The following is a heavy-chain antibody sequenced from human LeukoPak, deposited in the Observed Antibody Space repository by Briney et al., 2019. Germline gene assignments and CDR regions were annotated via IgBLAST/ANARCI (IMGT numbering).Heavy chain of an antibody. V-gene: IGHV1-69*04. Sequence: SVKVSCKASGGTFSSYAIRWVRQAPGQGLEWMGRIIPILGIANYAQKFQGRVTITADKSTSTAYMELSSLRSEDTAVYYCARDSNIVATIDYYYGMDVWGQGTTVTVSS. D-gene: IGHD5-12*01. CDR2: IIPILGIA. J-gene: IGHJ6*02. CDR1: GGTFSSYA. CDR3: ARDSNIVATIDYYYGMDV.